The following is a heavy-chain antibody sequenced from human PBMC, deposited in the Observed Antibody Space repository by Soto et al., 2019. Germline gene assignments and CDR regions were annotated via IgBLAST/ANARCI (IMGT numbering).Heavy chain of an antibody. V-gene: IGHV4-59*01. D-gene: IGHD6-19*01. CDR2: IYYSGST. Sequence: PSETLSLTCTVSGGSISSYYWSRIRQPPGKGLEWIGYIYYSGSTNYNPSLKSRVTISVDTSKNQFSLNLSSVTAADTAVYYCARVFAHSSGWYEDYWGKGSLVTVSS. J-gene: IGHJ4*02. CDR1: GGSISSYY. CDR3: ARVFAHSSGWYEDY.